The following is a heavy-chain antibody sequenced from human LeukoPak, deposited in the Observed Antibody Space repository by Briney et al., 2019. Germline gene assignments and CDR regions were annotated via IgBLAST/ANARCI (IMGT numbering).Heavy chain of an antibody. CDR1: GFTFRSYG. CDR3: ANGDCRGGRCSSGAH. J-gene: IGHJ4*02. D-gene: IGHD2-15*01. CDR2: TRDDASKT. Sequence: TGGSLTLSCTGSGFTFRSYGMHWVRQAPGRRLEWVAYTRDDASKTWYGGSVKGRFTISRDNSKNTLYLHMKSVRGEDTAMYYCANGDCRGGRCSSGAHWGQGTLVTVSS. V-gene: IGHV3-30*02.